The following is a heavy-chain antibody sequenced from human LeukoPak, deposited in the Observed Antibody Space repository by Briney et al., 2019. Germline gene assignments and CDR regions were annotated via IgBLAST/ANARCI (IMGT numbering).Heavy chain of an antibody. CDR3: ARAAWRGSNSRDAFDI. D-gene: IGHD4/OR15-4a*01. J-gene: IGHJ3*02. CDR2: IYYTGTT. V-gene: IGHV4-31*03. Sequence: SETLSLTCTVSGGSISSGGYYWSWIRQHPGKGLEWIGYIYYTGTTYYNPSLKSRLTISVDTSKNQFSLNLSSMTAADTAVYYCARAAWRGSNSRDAFDIWGQGTVVTVSS. CDR1: GGSISSGGYY.